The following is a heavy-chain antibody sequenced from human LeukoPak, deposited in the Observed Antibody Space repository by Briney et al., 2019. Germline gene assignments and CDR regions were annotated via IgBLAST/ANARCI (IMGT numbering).Heavy chain of an antibody. Sequence: SETLSLTCTVSGGSISSYYWSWIRQPPGKGLECIGYIYYGGSTNYNPSLKSRVTISLDTSKNQFSLKLSSVTAADTAMYYCARAGIPVAGSRYYFDYWGQGTLVTVSS. CDR3: ARAGIPVAGSRYYFDY. J-gene: IGHJ4*02. D-gene: IGHD6-19*01. CDR1: GGSISSYY. V-gene: IGHV4-59*01. CDR2: IYYGGST.